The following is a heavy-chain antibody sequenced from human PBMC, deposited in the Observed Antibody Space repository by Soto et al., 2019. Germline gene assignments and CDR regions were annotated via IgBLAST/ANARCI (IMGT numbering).Heavy chain of an antibody. CDR2: IIPILGIA. CDR1: GGSFSSYT. Sequence: SVKVSCKASGGSFSSYTISWVRQAPGQGLEWMGRIIPILGIANYAQKFQGRVTITADKSTSTAYMELSSLRSEDTAVYYCARDLWFGDPGPYYFDYWGQGTLVTVSS. V-gene: IGHV1-69*04. J-gene: IGHJ4*02. CDR3: ARDLWFGDPGPYYFDY. D-gene: IGHD3-10*01.